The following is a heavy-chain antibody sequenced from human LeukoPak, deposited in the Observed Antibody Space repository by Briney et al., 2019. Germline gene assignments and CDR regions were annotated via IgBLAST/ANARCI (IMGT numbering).Heavy chain of an antibody. CDR3: ARDPARSGYSYGYSDY. Sequence: GASVKVSCKASRGTFSSYAISWVRQAPGQGLEWMGGIIPIFGTANYAQKFQGRVTITADESTSTAYMELSSLRSEDTAVYYCARDPARSGYSYGYSDYWGQGTLVTVSS. CDR1: RGTFSSYA. J-gene: IGHJ4*02. D-gene: IGHD5-18*01. CDR2: IIPIFGTA. V-gene: IGHV1-69*13.